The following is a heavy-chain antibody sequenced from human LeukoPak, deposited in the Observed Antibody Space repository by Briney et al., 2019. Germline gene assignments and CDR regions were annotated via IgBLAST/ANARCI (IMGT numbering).Heavy chain of an antibody. CDR3: ARSDDYGDPYFDY. Sequence: ASVKVSCKASGYTFTLHHIHWVRQAAGQGLEWMGWINPNSGGTNYAQKFQGRVTMTRDTSISTAYMELSRLRSDDTAVYYCARSDDYGDPYFDYWGQGTLVTVSS. J-gene: IGHJ4*02. V-gene: IGHV1-2*02. CDR1: GYTFTLHH. D-gene: IGHD4-17*01. CDR2: INPNSGGT.